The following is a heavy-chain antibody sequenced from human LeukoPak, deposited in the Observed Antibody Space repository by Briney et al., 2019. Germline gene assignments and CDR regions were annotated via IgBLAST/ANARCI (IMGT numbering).Heavy chain of an antibody. V-gene: IGHV1-18*04. CDR3: ARCSGAICYNPFDM. CDR2: VRANNGDT. D-gene: IGHD2-15*01. J-gene: IGHJ3*02. CDR1: GYTFTSYG. Sequence: ASEKVSCKASGYTFTSYGISWVRQAPGQGLEWMGLVRANNGDTNYAQKLRGRVTMTTDRSTSTAYIELTSLRSDASAVDYCARCSGAICYNPFDMWGQGTMVTVSS.